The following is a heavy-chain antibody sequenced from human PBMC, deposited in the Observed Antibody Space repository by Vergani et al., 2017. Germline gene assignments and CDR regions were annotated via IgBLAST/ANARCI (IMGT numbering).Heavy chain of an antibody. CDR2: IYSGDET. D-gene: IGHD2-2*01. CDR1: GSTVSGNY. CDR3: ARDSRYCSSTSCYVGRDWFDP. J-gene: IGHJ5*02. V-gene: IGHV3-66*02. Sequence: ELQLVESGGGLVQPGGSLRLSCAASGSTVSGNYMTWVRQAPGKGLEWVSHIYSGDETYYADSVKGRVTISRDTSKNTLHLQINNLRVEDTAVYYCARDSRYCSSTSCYVGRDWFDPWGQGTLVTVSS.